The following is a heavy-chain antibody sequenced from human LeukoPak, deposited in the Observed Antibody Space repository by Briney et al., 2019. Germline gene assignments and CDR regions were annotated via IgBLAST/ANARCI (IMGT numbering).Heavy chain of an antibody. D-gene: IGHD6-19*01. CDR3: AREGMDSSGRFAYYFDY. CDR2: VIHSGSA. Sequence: SETLSLTCSVSGHSISSDYYWGWIQQPPGKGLEWIGSVIHSGSAYYNPSLKSRVTMSVDTSKNQLSLKLTSVTAADTAVYYCAREGMDSSGRFAYYFDYWGQGTLVTVSS. V-gene: IGHV4-38-2*02. CDR1: GHSISSDYY. J-gene: IGHJ4*02.